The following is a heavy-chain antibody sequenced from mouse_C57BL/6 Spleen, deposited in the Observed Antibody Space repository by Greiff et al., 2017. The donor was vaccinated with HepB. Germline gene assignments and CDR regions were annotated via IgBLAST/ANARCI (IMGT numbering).Heavy chain of an antibody. CDR3: ARWDGYYGFAY. CDR2: IYPGDGDT. Sequence: QVQLQQSGPELVKPGASVKISCKASGYAFSSSWMNWVKQRPGKGLEWIGRIYPGDGDTNYNGKFKGKATLTADKASSTTYMQLSSLTSEDSAVYFCARWDGYYGFAYWGKGTLVTVSS. D-gene: IGHD2-3*01. J-gene: IGHJ3*01. CDR1: GYAFSSSW. V-gene: IGHV1-82*01.